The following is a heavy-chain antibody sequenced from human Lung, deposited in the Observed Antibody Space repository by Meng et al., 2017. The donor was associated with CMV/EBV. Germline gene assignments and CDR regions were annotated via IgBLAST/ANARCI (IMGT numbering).Heavy chain of an antibody. Sequence: SXTLSLXCTVSGGSISSSSYYWGWIRQPPGKGLEWIGSIYYSGSTYYNPSLKSRVTISVDTSKNQFSLKLSSVTAADTAVYCCARAGTDYDFWSCYFGSWFDPWXQGTXVTVSS. CDR3: ARAGTDYDFWSCYFGSWFDP. D-gene: IGHD3-3*01. CDR2: IYYSGST. J-gene: IGHJ5*02. CDR1: GGSISSSSYY. V-gene: IGHV4-39*07.